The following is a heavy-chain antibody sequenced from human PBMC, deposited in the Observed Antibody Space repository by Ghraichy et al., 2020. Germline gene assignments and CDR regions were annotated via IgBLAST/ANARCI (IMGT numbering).Heavy chain of an antibody. CDR2: ISHSGST. J-gene: IGHJ3*02. Sequence: SETLSLTCGVSGGSISSIKWWSWVHQPPGKGLEWIGEISHSGSTNYNPSLRSRVTISVDKSKNQFSLNLTSVTAADTAVYYWAILLLTWDIWGQGTMVTVSP. D-gene: IGHD2/OR15-2a*01. CDR1: GGSISSIKW. CDR3: AILLLTWDI. V-gene: IGHV4-4*02.